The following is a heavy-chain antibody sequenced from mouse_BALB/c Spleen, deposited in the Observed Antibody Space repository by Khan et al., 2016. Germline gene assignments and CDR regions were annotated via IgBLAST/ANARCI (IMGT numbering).Heavy chain of an antibody. CDR2: IHYSGST. CDR1: GHSITSHYS. Sequence: EVELVESGPDLVKPSQSVSLTCTVTGHSITSHYSWHWIRHFPGNKVEWMGYIHYSGSTDYNPSLKSRTSITRDTSKNQFFLQLNSVTSEDTATXFSAGSSSGYWYYFDYWGQGTTLTVSS. V-gene: IGHV3-1*02. J-gene: IGHJ2*01. CDR3: AGSSSGYWYYFDY. D-gene: IGHD3-1*01.